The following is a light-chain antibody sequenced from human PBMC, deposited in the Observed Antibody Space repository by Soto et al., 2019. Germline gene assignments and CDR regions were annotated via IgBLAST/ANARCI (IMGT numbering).Light chain of an antibody. CDR1: QSVNSNY. J-gene: IGKJ1*01. Sequence: EMVLTQSPGTLSLSPGERATLSCRASQSVNSNYLAWYQQKPGQGPRLLMYGASSRATGIQDRFSGSGSGTEFTHPLSRLEPEDFAVYYCQQYDTSPRTFGQWKKVEIK. V-gene: IGKV3-20*01. CDR2: GAS. CDR3: QQYDTSPRT.